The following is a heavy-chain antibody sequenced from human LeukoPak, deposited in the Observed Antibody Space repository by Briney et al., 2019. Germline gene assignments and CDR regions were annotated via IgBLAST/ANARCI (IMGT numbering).Heavy chain of an antibody. CDR3: AREVWVRGVIIWGSTRNYYYMDV. CDR2: INWNGGST. Sequence: GGSLRLSCAASGFTFSSYWMSWVRQAPGKGLEWVSGINWNGGSTGYADSVKGRFTISRDNAKNSLYLQMNSLRAEDTALYYCAREVWVRGVIIWGSTRNYYYMDVWGKGTTVTVSS. V-gene: IGHV3-20*04. D-gene: IGHD3-10*01. CDR1: GFTFSSYW. J-gene: IGHJ6*03.